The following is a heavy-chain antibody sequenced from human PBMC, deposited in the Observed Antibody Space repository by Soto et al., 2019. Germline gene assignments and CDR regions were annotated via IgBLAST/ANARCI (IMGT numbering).Heavy chain of an antibody. D-gene: IGHD3-3*01. CDR3: SYYDVGSGYPRGAFVI. Sequence: GASVKVSCKASGYTFTSYDINWVRQATGQGLEWMGWINPNSGNTGYAQKFQGRVTMTRNTSISTAYMELSSLRSEDTAVYYCSYYDVGSGYPRGAFVIWGQGKMVTVS. CDR1: GYTFTSYD. CDR2: INPNSGNT. J-gene: IGHJ3*02. V-gene: IGHV1-8*01.